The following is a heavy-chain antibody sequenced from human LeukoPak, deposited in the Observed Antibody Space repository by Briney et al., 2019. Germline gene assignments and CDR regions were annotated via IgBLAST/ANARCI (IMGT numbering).Heavy chain of an antibody. CDR1: GYTFTGYY. D-gene: IGHD3-10*01. Sequence: ASVKVSCKASGYTFTGYYMHWVRQATGQGLEWMGWMNPNSGNTGYAQKFQGRVTMTRNTSISTAYMELSSLRSEDTAVYYCAREGEAYWGQGTLVTVSS. J-gene: IGHJ4*02. CDR2: MNPNSGNT. CDR3: AREGEAY. V-gene: IGHV1-8*02.